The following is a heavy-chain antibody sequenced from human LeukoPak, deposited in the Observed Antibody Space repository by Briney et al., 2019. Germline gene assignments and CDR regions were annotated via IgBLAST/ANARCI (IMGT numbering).Heavy chain of an antibody. CDR1: GYTLTSYA. Sequence: GASVKVSCKASGYTLTSYAMHWVRQAPGQRLEWMGWINAGNGNTKYSQEFQGRVTITRDTSASTAYMELSSLRSEDMAVYYCARGSYDFWSGYSADYYMDVWGKGTTVTVSS. CDR2: INAGNGNT. CDR3: ARGSYDFWSGYSADYYMDV. V-gene: IGHV1-3*03. J-gene: IGHJ6*03. D-gene: IGHD3-3*01.